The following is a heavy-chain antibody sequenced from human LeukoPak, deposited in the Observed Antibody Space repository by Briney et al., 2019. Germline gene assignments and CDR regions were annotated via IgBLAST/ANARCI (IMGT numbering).Heavy chain of an antibody. V-gene: IGHV1-18*04. D-gene: IGHD3-16*01. CDR1: GYTLTSYD. J-gene: IGHJ4*01. CDR3: ARGTDYDYYLDC. CDR2: ISAYSGNT. Sequence: ASVKVSCKASGYTLTSYDISWVRQAPGQGLEWMGWISAYSGNTNYAQKLQGRVTMTTDTSTSTAYMELGSVRSDATAVYNCARGTDYDYYLDCGDQGIVVIVSS.